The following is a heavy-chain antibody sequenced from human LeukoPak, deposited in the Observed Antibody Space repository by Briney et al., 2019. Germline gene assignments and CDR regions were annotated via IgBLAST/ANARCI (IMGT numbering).Heavy chain of an antibody. CDR2: IYSGGYT. CDR1: GFTVASNY. D-gene: IGHD1-26*01. V-gene: IGHV3-66*01. J-gene: IGHJ4*02. Sequence: GGSLRLSCAASGFTVASNYMTWVRQAPGKGLEWVAIIYSGGYTDYADSVKGRFTISRDNSKNTLYLQMNSLRAEDTAVYYCARRLEYSGSKGVFDYWGQGTLVTVSS. CDR3: ARRLEYSGSKGVFDY.